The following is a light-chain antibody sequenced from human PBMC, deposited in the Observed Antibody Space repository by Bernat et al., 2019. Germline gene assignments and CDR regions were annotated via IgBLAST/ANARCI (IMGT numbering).Light chain of an antibody. V-gene: IGLV3-21*02. CDR3: QVWHSNTRV. CDR1: DIGRKS. Sequence: YELTQPPSLSVAPGETATFSCGADDIGRKSLHWYQQKPGQAPLLVVYDDSDRPAGIPERFSGSNSGNTATLSISRVEGGDEADYYCQVWHSNTRVFGGGTKLTVL. J-gene: IGLJ3*02. CDR2: DDS.